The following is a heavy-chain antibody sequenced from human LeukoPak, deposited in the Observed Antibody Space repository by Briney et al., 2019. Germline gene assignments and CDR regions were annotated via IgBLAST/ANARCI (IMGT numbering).Heavy chain of an antibody. CDR2: INHSGST. J-gene: IGHJ5*02. CDR1: GGSISSGGYY. D-gene: IGHD3-3*01. Sequence: SETLSLTCTVSGGSISSGGYYWSWLRQPPGKGLEWIGEINHSGSTNYNPSLKSRVTISVDTSKNQFSLKLSSVTAADTAVYYCARGQYYDFWSGYYNRWFDPWGQGTLVTVSS. V-gene: IGHV4-39*07. CDR3: ARGQYYDFWSGYYNRWFDP.